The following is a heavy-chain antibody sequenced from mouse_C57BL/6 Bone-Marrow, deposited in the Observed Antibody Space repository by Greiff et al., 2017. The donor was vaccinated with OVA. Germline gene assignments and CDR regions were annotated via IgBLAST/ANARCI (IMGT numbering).Heavy chain of an antibody. CDR1: GFNIKDDY. Sequence: EVQLVESGAELVRPGASVKLSCTASGFNIKDDYMHWVKQRPEQGLEWIGWIDPENGDTEYASKFQGKATITADTSSNTAYLQLSSLTSEDSAVYYCTTTAQALDYWGQGTTLTVSS. J-gene: IGHJ2*01. CDR3: TTTAQALDY. D-gene: IGHD3-2*02. CDR2: IDPENGDT. V-gene: IGHV14-4*01.